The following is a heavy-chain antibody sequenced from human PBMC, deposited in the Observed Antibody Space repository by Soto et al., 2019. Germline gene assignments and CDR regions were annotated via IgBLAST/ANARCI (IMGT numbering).Heavy chain of an antibody. CDR3: AHTYYDYVWGSYRQGFDY. J-gene: IGHJ4*02. Sequence: SGPTLVNPTQTLTLTCTFSGFSLSTSGVGVGWIRQPPGKALEWLALIYWNDDKRYSPSLKSRLTITKDTSKNQVVLTMTNMDPVDTATYYCAHTYYDYVWGSYRQGFDYWGQGTLVTVS. D-gene: IGHD3-16*02. V-gene: IGHV2-5*01. CDR1: GFSLSTSGVG. CDR2: IYWNDDK.